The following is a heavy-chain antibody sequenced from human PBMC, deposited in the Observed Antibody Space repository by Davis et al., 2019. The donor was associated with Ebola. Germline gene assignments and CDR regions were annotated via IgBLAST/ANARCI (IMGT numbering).Heavy chain of an antibody. Sequence: AASVKVSCKASGFSFTDYGITWVRQAPGQGLEFMGWISAYTGHTNYAQNVQGRVTMTTDTSTSTAYMEVGILRSDDTAVYYGARAQFPTTSDHWGQGTLVTVSS. CDR3: ARAQFPTTSDH. V-gene: IGHV1-18*01. CDR2: ISAYTGHT. J-gene: IGHJ4*02. CDR1: GFSFTDYG. D-gene: IGHD1-1*01.